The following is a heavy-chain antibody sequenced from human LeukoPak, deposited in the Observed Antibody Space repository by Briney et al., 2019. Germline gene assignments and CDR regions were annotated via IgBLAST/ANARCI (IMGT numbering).Heavy chain of an antibody. CDR1: RYTFTPYY. V-gene: IGHV1-2*02. CDR2: INPNSGGT. D-gene: IGHD5-12*01. CDR3: ARERVATIPPNWFDP. J-gene: IGHJ5*02. Sequence: ASVKVSYTPSRYTFTPYYMHSVRQAPGQGPEWMGWINPNSGGTNYAQKFQGRVTMTRDTSISTAYMELSRLRSDDAAVYYCARERVATIPPNWFDPWGQGTLVTVSS.